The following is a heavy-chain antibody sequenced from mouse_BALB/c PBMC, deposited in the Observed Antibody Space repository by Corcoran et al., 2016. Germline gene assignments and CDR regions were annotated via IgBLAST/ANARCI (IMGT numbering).Heavy chain of an antibody. J-gene: IGHJ2*01. CDR1: GYSFTGYT. CDR3: ARESSSNSFDY. D-gene: IGHD1-1*01. V-gene: IGHV1-18*01. Sequence: EVQLQQSGPELVKPGASMKISCKASGYSFTGYTMNWVKQSHGRNLEWIGIINPYNGGTSYNQKFKGKATLTVYKSSSTAYMELPSLTSEDSAVYYCARESSSNSFDYWCQGPILTVSA. CDR2: INPYNGGT.